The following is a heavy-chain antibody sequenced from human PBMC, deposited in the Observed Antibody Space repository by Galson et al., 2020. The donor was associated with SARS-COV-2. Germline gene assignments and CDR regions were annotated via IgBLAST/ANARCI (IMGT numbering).Heavy chain of an antibody. Sequence: KMSGPTLVKPTQTLTLTCTFSGFSLSTSGVGVGWIRQPPGKALEWLALIYWDDDKRYSPSLKSRLTITKDTSKNQVVLTMTNMDPVDTATYYCGHRSLGGTAGAGTWDYWGQGTLVTVSS. V-gene: IGHV2-5*02. J-gene: IGHJ4*02. D-gene: IGHD6-19*01. CDR1: GFSLSTSGVG. CDR3: GHRSLGGTAGAGTWDY. CDR2: IYWDDDK.